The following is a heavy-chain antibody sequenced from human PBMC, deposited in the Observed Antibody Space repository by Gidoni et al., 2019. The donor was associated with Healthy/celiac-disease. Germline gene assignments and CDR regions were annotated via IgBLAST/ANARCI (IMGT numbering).Heavy chain of an antibody. V-gene: IGHV3-21*01. CDR2: ISSSSSYI. D-gene: IGHD6-19*01. Sequence: EVQLVESGGGLVKPGGSLRLSCAASGFTFSTYSMNWVRQAPGKGLEWVSSISSSSSYIYYADSVKGRFTISRDNAKNSLYLQMNSLRAEDTAVYYCARGFVIAVAGKDYYYYGMDVWGQGTTVTVSS. CDR3: ARGFVIAVAGKDYYYYGMDV. J-gene: IGHJ6*02. CDR1: GFTFSTYS.